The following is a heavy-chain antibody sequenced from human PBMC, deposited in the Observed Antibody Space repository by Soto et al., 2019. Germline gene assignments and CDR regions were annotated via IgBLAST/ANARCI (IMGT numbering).Heavy chain of an antibody. V-gene: IGHV3-23*01. Sequence: EVQLQESGGGLVQPGGSLRLSCAASGITIRNYPMSWVRQAPGKGLDWVSGISGSGDRTYYADSAKGRFTISKDFSKNSLSLQLDSLRVEDTAVYFCVKDDGGNPSTGPHWAQGTLVTVSS. J-gene: IGHJ4*02. CDR3: VKDDGGNPSTGPH. D-gene: IGHD2-15*01. CDR2: ISGSGDRT. CDR1: GITIRNYP.